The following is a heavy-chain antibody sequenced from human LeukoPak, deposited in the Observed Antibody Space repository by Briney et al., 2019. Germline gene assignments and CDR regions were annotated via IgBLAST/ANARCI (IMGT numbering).Heavy chain of an antibody. CDR3: ATVTYYYGSGSFHPFDY. CDR1: GYTLTELS. V-gene: IGHV1-24*01. Sequence: ASVKVSCKVSGYTLTELSMHWVRQAPGKGLECMGGFDPEDGETIYAQKFQGRVTMTEDTSTDTAYMELSSLRSEDTAVYYCATVTYYYGSGSFHPFDYWGQGTLVTVSS. J-gene: IGHJ4*02. CDR2: FDPEDGET. D-gene: IGHD3-10*01.